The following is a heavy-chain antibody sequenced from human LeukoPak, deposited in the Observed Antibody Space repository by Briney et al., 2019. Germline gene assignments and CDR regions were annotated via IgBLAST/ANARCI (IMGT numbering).Heavy chain of an antibody. D-gene: IGHD4-17*01. Sequence: PSETLSLTCAVYGGSFSGYYWSWIRQPPGKGLEWIGEINHSGSTNYNPSLKSRVTISVDTSKNQFSLKLSSVTAADTAVYYCAREDYGDLFDYWGQGTLVTDSS. CDR1: GGSFSGYY. CDR2: INHSGST. J-gene: IGHJ4*02. CDR3: AREDYGDLFDY. V-gene: IGHV4-34*01.